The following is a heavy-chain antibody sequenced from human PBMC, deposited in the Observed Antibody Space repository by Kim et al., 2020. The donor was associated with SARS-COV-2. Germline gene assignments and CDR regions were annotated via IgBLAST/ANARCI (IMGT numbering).Heavy chain of an antibody. CDR3: ARLLCSGGLTRGRYFDY. Sequence: SETLSLTCTVSGGSISSSSYYWGWIRQPPGKGLEWIGSIYYSGSTYYNPSLKSRVTISVDTSKNQFSLKLSSVTAADTAVYYCARLLCSGGLTRGRYFDYWGQGTLVTVSS. CDR1: GGSISSSSYY. V-gene: IGHV4-39*01. D-gene: IGHD3-10*01. J-gene: IGHJ4*02. CDR2: IYYSGST.